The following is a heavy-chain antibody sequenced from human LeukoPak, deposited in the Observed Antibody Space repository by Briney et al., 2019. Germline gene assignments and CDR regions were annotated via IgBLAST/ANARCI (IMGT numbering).Heavy chain of an antibody. J-gene: IGHJ6*03. CDR1: GFTFSSYE. Sequence: QPGGSLRLSCAASGFTFSSYEMNWVRQAPGKGLEWVGFIRSKAYGGTTEYAASVKGRFTISRDDFKSIAYLQMNSLKTEDTAVYYCTGKGIAGGAYYYYMDVWGKGTTVTVSS. CDR2: IRSKAYGGTT. CDR3: TGKGIAGGAYYYYMDV. D-gene: IGHD6-13*01. V-gene: IGHV3-49*04.